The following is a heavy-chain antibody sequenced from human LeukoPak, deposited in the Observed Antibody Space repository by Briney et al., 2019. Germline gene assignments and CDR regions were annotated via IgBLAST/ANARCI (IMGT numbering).Heavy chain of an antibody. CDR1: GFTFSSYA. J-gene: IGHJ4*02. CDR3: AKDQYDYVWGSYRYRSIDY. CDR2: ISGSGGST. Sequence: PGGSLRLSCAASGFTFSSYAMSWVRQAPGKGLEWVPAISGSGGSTYYADSVKGRFTISRDNSENTLYLQMNSLRAEDTAVYYCAKDQYDYVWGSYRYRSIDYWGQGTLVTVSS. V-gene: IGHV3-23*01. D-gene: IGHD3-16*02.